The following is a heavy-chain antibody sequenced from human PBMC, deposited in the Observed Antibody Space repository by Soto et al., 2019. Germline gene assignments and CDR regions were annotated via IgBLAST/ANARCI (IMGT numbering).Heavy chain of an antibody. CDR2: ISYDGSNK. CDR1: GFTFSSYA. D-gene: IGHD4-17*01. CDR3: AREHDYGDFYYFDY. V-gene: IGHV3-30-3*01. J-gene: IGHJ4*02. Sequence: QVQLVESGGGVVQPGRSLRLSCAASGFTFSSYAMHWVRQAPGKGLEWVAVISYDGSNKYYADSVKGRFTISRDNSKNTLYLQMNSLRAEDTAVYYCAREHDYGDFYYFDYWGQGTLVTVSS.